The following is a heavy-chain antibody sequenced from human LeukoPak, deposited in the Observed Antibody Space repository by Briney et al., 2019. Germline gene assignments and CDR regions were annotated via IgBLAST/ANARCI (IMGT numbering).Heavy chain of an antibody. CDR1: GYTFTGYY. V-gene: IGHV1-2*06. Sequence: ASVKVSCKASGYTFTGYYMHWVRQAPGQGLEWMGRINPNSGGTNYAQKFQGRVTMTRDTSISTAYMELSRLRSDDTAVYYCARAPVLLGTNWFDPWGQGTLVTVSS. CDR2: INPNSGGT. CDR3: ARAPVLLGTNWFDP. J-gene: IGHJ5*02. D-gene: IGHD1-7*01.